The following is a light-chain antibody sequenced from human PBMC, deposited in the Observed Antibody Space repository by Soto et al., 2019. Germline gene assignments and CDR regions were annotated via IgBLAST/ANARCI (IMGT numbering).Light chain of an antibody. Sequence: QLVLTQPPSASGTPGQRVTFSCSGSSSNIGTNAVSWYQQLPGAAPKLLIKSNDQRPSGVPDRFSGSKSGASASLAIRGLQSENEADYYCAAWDDSLNGYVFGTGTQLTVL. CDR1: SSNIGTNA. V-gene: IGLV1-44*01. J-gene: IGLJ1*01. CDR3: AAWDDSLNGYV. CDR2: SND.